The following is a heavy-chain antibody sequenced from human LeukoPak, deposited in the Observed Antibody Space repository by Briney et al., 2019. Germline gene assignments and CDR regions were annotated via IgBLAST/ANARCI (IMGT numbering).Heavy chain of an antibody. CDR1: GFTFRSFA. J-gene: IGHJ4*02. V-gene: IGHV3-23*01. CDR2: LSDSGGST. Sequence: GGSLRLSCAASGFTFRSFAMTWVRLAPGEGREWVSALSDSGGSTYYADSVKGRFTISRDNSKNTLYLQMHSLRAEDTAVYYCAKVATWTHFDYWGQGTLVTVSS. D-gene: IGHD3/OR15-3a*01. CDR3: AKVATWTHFDY.